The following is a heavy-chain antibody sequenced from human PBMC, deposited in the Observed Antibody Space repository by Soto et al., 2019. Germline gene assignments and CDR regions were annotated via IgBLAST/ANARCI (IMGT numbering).Heavy chain of an antibody. CDR3: ASLGIAARSWYYYYMDV. J-gene: IGHJ6*03. Sequence: GSLRLSCAASGFTFSSYWMSWVRQAPGKGLEWVANIKQDGSEKYYVDSVKGRFTISRDNAKNSLYLQMNSLRAEDTAVYYCASLGIAARSWYYYYMDVWGKGTTVTVSS. D-gene: IGHD6-6*01. CDR2: IKQDGSEK. CDR1: GFTFSSYW. V-gene: IGHV3-7*01.